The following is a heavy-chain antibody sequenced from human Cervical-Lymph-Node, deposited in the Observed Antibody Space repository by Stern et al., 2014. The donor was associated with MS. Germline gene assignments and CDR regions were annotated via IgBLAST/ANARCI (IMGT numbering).Heavy chain of an antibody. J-gene: IGHJ4*02. V-gene: IGHV4-59*01. D-gene: IGHD2-2*01. CDR2: IYYKGRT. CDR1: GGSINNYY. Sequence: QVQLQESGPGLVKPSETLSLTCTVSGGSINNYYWSWIRQPPGKGLEWIGYIYYKGRTDYNPSLKSRVTISLDMSKNQFSLRLSSVTAADTAVYYCAREDVVVPGGLGHWGQGTLVTVSS. CDR3: AREDVVVPGGLGH.